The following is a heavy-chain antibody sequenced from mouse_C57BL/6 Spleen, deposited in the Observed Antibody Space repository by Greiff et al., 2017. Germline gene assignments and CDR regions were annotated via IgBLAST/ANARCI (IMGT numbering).Heavy chain of an antibody. J-gene: IGHJ4*01. D-gene: IGHD1-1*01. CDR3: ARFITTVVGAMDY. CDR2: IYPGGGYT. V-gene: IGHV1-63*01. CDR1: GYTFTNYW. Sequence: QVQLQQSGAELVRPGTSVKMSCKASGYTFTNYWIGWAKQRPGHGLEWIGDIYPGGGYTNYNEKFKGKATLTADKSSSTAYMQFSSLTSEDSAIYYCARFITTVVGAMDYWGQGTSVTVSS.